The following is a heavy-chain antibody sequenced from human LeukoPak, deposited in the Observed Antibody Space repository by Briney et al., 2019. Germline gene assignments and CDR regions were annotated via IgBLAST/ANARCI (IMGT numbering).Heavy chain of an antibody. CDR3: ARGVLLWFGELLIDNWFDP. J-gene: IGHJ5*02. CDR2: MNPNSGNT. CDR1: GYTFTSYD. D-gene: IGHD3-10*01. Sequence: GASVKVSCKASGYTFTSYDINWVRQATGQGLEWMGWMNPNSGNTGYAQKFQGRVTMTRNTSISTAYMELSSLRSEDTAVYYCARGVLLWFGELLIDNWFDPWGQGTLVTVSS. V-gene: IGHV1-8*01.